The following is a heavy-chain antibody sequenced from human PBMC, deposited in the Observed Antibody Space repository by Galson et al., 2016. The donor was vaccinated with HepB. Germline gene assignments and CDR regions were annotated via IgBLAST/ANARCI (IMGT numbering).Heavy chain of an antibody. V-gene: IGHV5-51*01. CDR3: ARLDHRGYKYAYLDY. J-gene: IGHJ4*02. D-gene: IGHD5-18*01. Sequence: QSGAEVKKPGKSLKISCKGSGYTFTSHWIGWVRQMPGKGLEVMGFIYPGDFDTRYSPSFQGQVTISADKSTTNVYLQWSSLKASDTAIYYCARLDHRGYKYAYLDYWGQGTLVTVSS. CDR1: GYTFTSHW. CDR2: IYPGDFDT.